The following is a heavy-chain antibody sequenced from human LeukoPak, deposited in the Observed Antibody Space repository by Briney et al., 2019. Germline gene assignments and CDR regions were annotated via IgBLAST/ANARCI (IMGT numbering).Heavy chain of an antibody. J-gene: IGHJ4*02. CDR1: GFTFRTDR. CDR3: VKEREQWDLQQILDH. V-gene: IGHV3-7*01. CDR2: IKEDGSVK. Sequence: PGGSLRLSCAASGFTFRTDRMSWVRQAPGKGLEWVAGIKEDGSVKYYVESVRGRFTISRDNAENSLSIQMNSLRVEDQAVFYCVKEREQWDLQQILDHRGQGTLVTVSS. D-gene: IGHD1-26*01.